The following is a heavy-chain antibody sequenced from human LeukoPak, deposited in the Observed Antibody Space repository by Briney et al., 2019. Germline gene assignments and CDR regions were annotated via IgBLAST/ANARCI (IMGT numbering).Heavy chain of an antibody. V-gene: IGHV3-30*02. D-gene: IGHD3-22*01. CDR1: GFTLSNYN. Sequence: SGGSLRLSCVVSGFTLSNYNMHWVRQIPGKGLEWLAFSLFDGSSTKYADSVKGRFTISRDNSKNTLYLQMNSLRAEDTAVYYCAIMAYYYDSSGYHYNDYWGQGTLVTVSS. CDR3: AIMAYYYDSSGYHYNDY. J-gene: IGHJ4*02. CDR2: SLFDGSST.